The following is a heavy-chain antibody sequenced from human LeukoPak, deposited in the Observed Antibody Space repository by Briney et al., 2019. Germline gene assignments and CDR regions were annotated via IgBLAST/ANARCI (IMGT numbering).Heavy chain of an antibody. CDR1: GGAVRGDRYY. V-gene: IGHV4-61*01. Sequence: SETLSLTCTVSGGAVRGDRYYWNWIRQPPGKGLEWVGEIYHSGSTIYNPSLKSRVTISVDMSKNQFSLKLNSVTAADTAVYFCARDQVTAAGTGGLGYWGQGTLVTVSS. J-gene: IGHJ4*02. D-gene: IGHD6-13*01. CDR3: ARDQVTAAGTGGLGY. CDR2: IYHSGST.